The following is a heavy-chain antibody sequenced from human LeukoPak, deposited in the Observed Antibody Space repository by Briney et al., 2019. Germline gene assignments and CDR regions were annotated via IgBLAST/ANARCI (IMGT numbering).Heavy chain of an antibody. CDR1: GGSISSYY. CDR3: ARHTAFWSGYEFDY. Sequence: PSETLSLTSTVSGGSISSYYWSWMPPPPGKGLEWIGRIYTSGSTNYNPSLKSRVTMSVDTSKNQFSLKLSSVTAADTAVYYCARHTAFWSGYEFDYWGQGTLVTVSS. V-gene: IGHV4-4*07. J-gene: IGHJ4*02. D-gene: IGHD3-3*01. CDR2: IYTSGST.